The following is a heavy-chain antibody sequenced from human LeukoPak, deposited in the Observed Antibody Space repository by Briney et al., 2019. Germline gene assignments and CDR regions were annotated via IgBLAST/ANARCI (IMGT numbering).Heavy chain of an antibody. D-gene: IGHD3-10*01. CDR1: GFTFTSSA. CDR2: IVVGSGNT. V-gene: IGHV1-58*01. CDR3: AALWFGGNAFDI. Sequence: SVKVSCKASGFTFTSSAVQWVRQARGQRLEWIGWIVVGSGNTNYAQKFQERVTITRVMSTSTAYMELSSLRSEDTAVYYCAALWFGGNAFDIWGQGTMVTVSS. J-gene: IGHJ3*02.